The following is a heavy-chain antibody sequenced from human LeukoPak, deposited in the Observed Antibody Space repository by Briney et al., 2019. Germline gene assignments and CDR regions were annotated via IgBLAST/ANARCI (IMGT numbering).Heavy chain of an antibody. J-gene: IGHJ4*02. V-gene: IGHV3-23*01. CDR2: IDGSGGRP. CDR3: ARGKDHDFWNPFDH. CDR1: GFTLSKYA. D-gene: IGHD3-3*01. Sequence: GGSLRLSCAASGFTLSKYAMNWVRQAPGKGLEWVSGIDGSGGRPPSADSVKGRFTISRDISKNTLYLQMDSLRAEDTAAFYCARGKDHDFWNPFDHWGQGTLVTVSS.